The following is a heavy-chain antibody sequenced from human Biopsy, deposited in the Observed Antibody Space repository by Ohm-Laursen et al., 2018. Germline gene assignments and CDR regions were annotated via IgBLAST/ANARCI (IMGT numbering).Heavy chain of an antibody. V-gene: IGHV3-23*01. J-gene: IGHJ5*02. D-gene: IGHD2-21*01. CDR2: ISGSDAST. Sequence: SLRLSCAASGFIFSRNDMSWVRQAPEKGLEWVSGISGSDASTYCADSVKGRFTISRDNSKNTLFLQMDSLRADDTAVYYCVKAYSAIYWFDPWGQGTLVTVSS. CDR3: VKAYSAIYWFDP. CDR1: GFIFSRND.